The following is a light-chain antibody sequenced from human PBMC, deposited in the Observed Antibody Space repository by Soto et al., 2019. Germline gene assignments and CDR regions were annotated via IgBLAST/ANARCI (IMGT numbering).Light chain of an antibody. V-gene: IGLV1-44*01. CDR3: AAWDDSLNGVV. J-gene: IGLJ2*01. CDR1: SSNIGSNT. CDR2: SNN. Sequence: QLVLTQPPSASGTPGQRVTISGSGSSSNIGSNTVNWYQQLPGTAPKLLIYSNNQRPSGVPDRFSGSKSGTSASLAISGLQSEDEADYYCAAWDDSLNGVVFGGGTTVTVL.